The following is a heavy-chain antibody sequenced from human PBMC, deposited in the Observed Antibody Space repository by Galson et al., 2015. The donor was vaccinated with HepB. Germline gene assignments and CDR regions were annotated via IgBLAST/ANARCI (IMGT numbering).Heavy chain of an antibody. D-gene: IGHD3-10*01. V-gene: IGHV1-69*13. CDR2: IIPIFGTA. Sequence: SVKVSCKASGGTFSSYAISRVRQAPGQGLEWMGGIIPIFGTANYAQKFQGRVTITADESTSTAYMELSSLRSEDTAVYYCARDGVGETYYGMDVWGQGTTVTVSS. CDR1: GGTFSSYA. J-gene: IGHJ6*02. CDR3: ARDGVGETYYGMDV.